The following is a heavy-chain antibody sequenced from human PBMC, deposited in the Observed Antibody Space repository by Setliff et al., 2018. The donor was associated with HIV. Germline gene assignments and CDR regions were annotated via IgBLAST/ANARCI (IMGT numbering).Heavy chain of an antibody. V-gene: IGHV1-2*06. J-gene: IGHJ5*02. CDR3: ARGGPARVALLYWFDP. CDR2: ISPNSGGT. D-gene: IGHD2-21*01. CDR1: GYTFTGYY. Sequence: ASVKVSCKASGYTFTGYYIHWVRQAPGQGLEWMGRISPNSGGTNYAEKFQGRVTMTRDTSISTAYMELSSLISDDTAVYFCARGGPARVALLYWFDPWGQGTLVTVSS.